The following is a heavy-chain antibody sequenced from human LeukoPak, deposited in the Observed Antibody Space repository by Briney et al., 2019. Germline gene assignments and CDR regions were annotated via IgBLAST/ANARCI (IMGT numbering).Heavy chain of an antibody. Sequence: GGSLRLSCAASGFTFSSYAMSWVRQAPGKGLEWVSAISGSGGSTYYADSVKGRFTISRDNSKNTLYLQMNSLRAEDTAVYYRAKDGYYYDSSGYYPLDYWGQGTLVTVSS. J-gene: IGHJ4*02. CDR3: AKDGYYYDSSGYYPLDY. V-gene: IGHV3-23*01. D-gene: IGHD3-22*01. CDR1: GFTFSSYA. CDR2: ISGSGGST.